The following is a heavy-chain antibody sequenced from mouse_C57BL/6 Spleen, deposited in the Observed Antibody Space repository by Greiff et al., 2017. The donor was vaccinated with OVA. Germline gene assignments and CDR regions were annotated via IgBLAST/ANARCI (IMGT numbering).Heavy chain of an antibody. V-gene: IGHV1-7*01. CDR3: ARGDYEVDY. CDR1: GYTFTSYW. D-gene: IGHD2-4*01. J-gene: IGHJ2*01. CDR2: INPSSGYT. Sequence: QVQLKESGAELAKPGASVKLSCKASGYTFTSYWMHWVKQRPGQGLEWIGYINPSSGYTKYNQKFKDKATLTADKSSNTAYMQLSNLTYEDSAVYSCARGDYEVDYWGQGTTLTVSS.